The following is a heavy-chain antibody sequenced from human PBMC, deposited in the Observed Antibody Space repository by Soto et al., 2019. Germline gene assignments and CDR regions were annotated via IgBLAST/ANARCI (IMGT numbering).Heavy chain of an antibody. Sequence: ASVKVSCKASGYTFTGYYMHWVRQAPGQGLEWMGWINPNSGGTNYAQKFQGRVTMTRDTSISTAYMELSSLRSEDTAVYYCARVAWYGGYYYYGMDVWGQGTTVTVSS. J-gene: IGHJ6*02. CDR2: INPNSGGT. CDR3: ARVAWYGGYYYYGMDV. V-gene: IGHV1-2*02. D-gene: IGHD3-10*01. CDR1: GYTFTGYY.